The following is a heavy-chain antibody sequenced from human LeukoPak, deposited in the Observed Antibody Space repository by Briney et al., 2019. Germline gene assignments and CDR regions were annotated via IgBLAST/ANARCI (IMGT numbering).Heavy chain of an antibody. V-gene: IGHV1-69*04. CDR3: ARSKYGSGFIPPKELDY. CDR2: IIPILGIA. CDR1: GGTFSSYA. J-gene: IGHJ4*02. Sequence: SVKVSCKASGGTFSSYAISWVRQAPGQGLEWMGRIIPILGIANYAQKFQGRVTITADKSTSTAYMELSSLRSEDTAVYYCARSKYGSGFIPPKELDYWGQGTLVTVSS. D-gene: IGHD3-10*01.